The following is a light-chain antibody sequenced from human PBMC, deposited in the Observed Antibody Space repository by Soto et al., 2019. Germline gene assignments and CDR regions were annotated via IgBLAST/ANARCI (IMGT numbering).Light chain of an antibody. CDR3: ISYTSSDTYV. CDR1: STDVGGYNY. V-gene: IGLV2-14*01. J-gene: IGLJ1*01. CDR2: DVT. Sequence: QSALTQPASVSGSPGQSITISCTGTSTDVGGYNYVSWYQQHPGKAPKLIIYDVTSRPSGVSNRFSGSKSGNTASLIISGLQADDEADYYCISYTSSDTYVFGTGTKLTVL.